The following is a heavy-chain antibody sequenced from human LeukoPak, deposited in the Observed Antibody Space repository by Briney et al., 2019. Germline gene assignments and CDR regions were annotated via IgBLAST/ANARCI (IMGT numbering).Heavy chain of an antibody. CDR1: GYTFTGYY. CDR2: INPNSGGT. Sequence: GASVKVSCKASGYTFTGYYMHWVRQAPGQGLEWMGWINPNSGGTNYAQKFQGRVTMTRDTSISTAYMELSRLRSDDTAVYYCARAVYGSGFPGFDYWGQGTLVTVSS. D-gene: IGHD3-10*01. CDR3: ARAVYGSGFPGFDY. J-gene: IGHJ4*02. V-gene: IGHV1-2*02.